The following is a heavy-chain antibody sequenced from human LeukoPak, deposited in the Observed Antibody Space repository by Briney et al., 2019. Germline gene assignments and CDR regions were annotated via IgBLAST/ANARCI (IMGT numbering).Heavy chain of an antibody. J-gene: IGHJ4*02. CDR3: AKVVSSPQG. V-gene: IGHV3-23*01. D-gene: IGHD3-16*02. CDR1: GFTSGSHA. CDR2: ISGSGSNK. Sequence: GGSLRLSCAASGFTSGSHAMSWVRQAPGRGLEWVSAISGSGSNKYYADSLKGRFTISRDNSKNTLYLQMNSLRAEDTAVYYCAKVVSSPQGWGQGTLVTVSS.